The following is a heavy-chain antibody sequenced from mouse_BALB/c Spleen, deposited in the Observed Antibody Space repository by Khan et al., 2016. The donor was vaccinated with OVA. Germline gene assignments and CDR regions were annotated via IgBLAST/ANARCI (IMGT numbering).Heavy chain of an antibody. V-gene: IGHV3-1*02. Sequence: EVQLVESGPDLVKPSQSLSLTCTVTGYSITSGYSWHWIRQFPGNKLEWMGHIKYSGSSNYNPSLKSRISITRDTSKNQFFLQLNSVTTEDAATYYCARSGTTVVAYWYFDVWGAGTTVTVSS. CDR3: ARSGTTVVAYWYFDV. CDR1: GYSITSGYS. CDR2: IKYSGSS. D-gene: IGHD1-1*01. J-gene: IGHJ1*01.